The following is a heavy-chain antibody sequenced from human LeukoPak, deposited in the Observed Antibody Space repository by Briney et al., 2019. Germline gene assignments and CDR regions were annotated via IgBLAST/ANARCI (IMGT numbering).Heavy chain of an antibody. D-gene: IGHD3-22*01. CDR3: AKDSYDSSGLDY. V-gene: IGHV3-30*18. Sequence: GGSLRLSCAASGFTFSSHGMHWVRQAPGKGLEWVAVISYDGSNKYYADSVKGRFTISRDNSKNTLYLQMNSLRAEDTAVYYCAKDSYDSSGLDYWGQGTLVTVSS. CDR2: ISYDGSNK. CDR1: GFTFSSHG. J-gene: IGHJ4*02.